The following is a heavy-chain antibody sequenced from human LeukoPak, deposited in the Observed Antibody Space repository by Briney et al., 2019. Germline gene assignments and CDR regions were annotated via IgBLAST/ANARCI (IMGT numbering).Heavy chain of an antibody. J-gene: IGHJ3*02. V-gene: IGHV3-23*05. CDR2: IYPSGTTT. D-gene: IGHD2-15*01. CDR1: GFSFSRYA. CDR3: AKDMVAANGVLDAFDI. Sequence: PGGSLRLSCVASGFSFSRYAINWVRQAPEKGLEWVATIYPSGTTTFYADSVMGRFTVSRDNSRNTLHLQMTSLRAEDTAVYYCAKDMVAANGVLDAFDIWGQGTTVTVSS.